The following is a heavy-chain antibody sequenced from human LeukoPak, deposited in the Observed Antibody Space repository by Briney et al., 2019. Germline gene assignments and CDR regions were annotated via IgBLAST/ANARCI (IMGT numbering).Heavy chain of an antibody. CDR1: GFTFSSYG. CDR3: AGAWSRVDGFDI. J-gene: IGHJ3*02. CDR2: ISYDESNK. Sequence: GGSLRLTCAASGFTFSSYGMHWVRQAPGKGPEWVALISYDESNKYYADSVKGRFTISRDNAKNSVYLQMNSLRVEDTAVYYCAGAWSRVDGFDIWGQGTMVTVSS. V-gene: IGHV3-30*03. D-gene: IGHD2-8*02.